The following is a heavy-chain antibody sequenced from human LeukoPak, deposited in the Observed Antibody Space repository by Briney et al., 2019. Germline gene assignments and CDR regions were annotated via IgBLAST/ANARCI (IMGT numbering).Heavy chain of an antibody. Sequence: GESLKISCKGSGYSFTSYWIDWVRQMPGKGLEWMGIIYPGDSDTRYSPSFQGQVTISADKSNNTAYLQWSSLKASDTAMYYCARSYMVRGVISWFDPWGQGTLVTVSS. J-gene: IGHJ5*02. CDR2: IYPGDSDT. CDR3: ARSYMVRGVISWFDP. CDR1: GYSFTSYW. D-gene: IGHD3-10*01. V-gene: IGHV5-51*01.